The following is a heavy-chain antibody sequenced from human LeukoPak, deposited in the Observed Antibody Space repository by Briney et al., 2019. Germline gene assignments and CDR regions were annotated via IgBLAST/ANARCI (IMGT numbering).Heavy chain of an antibody. Sequence: SETLSLTCTVSGVSFSSFQWSWIRQSPLKGLEWIGKIQMTGRTDYNPSLKSRVSFSMETSKRQFSLFLTFVTAADTAVYYCARGEAGWLRVAGNFDYWGQGTLVTVSS. D-gene: IGHD6-19*01. CDR2: IQMTGRT. CDR1: GVSFSSFQ. CDR3: ARGEAGWLRVAGNFDY. V-gene: IGHV4-4*09. J-gene: IGHJ4*02.